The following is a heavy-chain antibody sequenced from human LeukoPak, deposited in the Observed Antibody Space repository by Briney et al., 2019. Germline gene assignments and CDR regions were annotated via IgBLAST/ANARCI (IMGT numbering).Heavy chain of an antibody. CDR2: IDPSDSYT. CDR1: GYSFTSYR. D-gene: IGHD6-13*01. J-gene: IGHJ4*02. CDR3: ARVTIAAAGQFDY. Sequence: GESLKISCKGSGYSFTSYRITWVRQMPGKGLEWMGRIDPSDSYTNYSPSFQGHVTISADKSISTAYLQWSSLKASDTAMYYCARVTIAAAGQFDYWGQGTLVTVSS. V-gene: IGHV5-10-1*01.